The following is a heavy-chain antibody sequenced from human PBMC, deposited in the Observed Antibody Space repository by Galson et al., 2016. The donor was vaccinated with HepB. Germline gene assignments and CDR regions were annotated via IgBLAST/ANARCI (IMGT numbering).Heavy chain of an antibody. CDR1: GFTFRDFP. Sequence: SLRLSCAASGFTFRDFPMVWVRQAPGQGLEWVSSISSDGVYTYYADSLKGRFSIPRDNAKNSLFLQMSSLRAEDTAMYYCARDYFCVGASCRGERGRFDYWGQGALVTVSS. V-gene: IGHV3-21*01. CDR2: ISSDGVYT. J-gene: IGHJ4*02. CDR3: ARDYFCVGASCRGERGRFDY. D-gene: IGHD2-21*01.